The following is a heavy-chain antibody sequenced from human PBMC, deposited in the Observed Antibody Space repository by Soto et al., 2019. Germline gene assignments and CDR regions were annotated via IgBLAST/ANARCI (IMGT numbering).Heavy chain of an antibody. CDR2: IRKDGTEK. Sequence: EVQLVESGGGLVQPGGSLRLSCAASGFTFSTYWMFWVRQAPGKGLEWVATIRKDGTEKLYVDSVKGRFTISRDNAENSLHLQMNSLRVEDTAVYFCAGAPGWLIENWGHGTLVTASS. CDR1: GFTFSTYW. V-gene: IGHV3-7*04. J-gene: IGHJ4*01. CDR3: AGAPGWLIEN. D-gene: IGHD5-12*01.